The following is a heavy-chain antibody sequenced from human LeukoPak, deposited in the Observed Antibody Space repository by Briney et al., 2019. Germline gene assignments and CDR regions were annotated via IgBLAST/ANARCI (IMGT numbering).Heavy chain of an antibody. J-gene: IGHJ3*02. CDR3: ARDPHGDSWDSYASGGPHDAFDI. Sequence: GRSLRLSCAASGVTFSSHWMHWVRHASGEGLVWVARISGDGVSTSHADSVWGRFTISRDNAKNTLYLQMNNLKTAGTAVYYCARDPHGDSWDSYASGGPHDAFDIWGRGTMVTVSS. D-gene: IGHD3-10*01. CDR1: GVTFSSHW. V-gene: IGHV3-74*01. CDR2: ISGDGVST.